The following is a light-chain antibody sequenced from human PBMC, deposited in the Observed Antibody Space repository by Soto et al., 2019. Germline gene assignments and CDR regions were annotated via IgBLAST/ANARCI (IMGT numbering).Light chain of an antibody. Sequence: DIQMTQSPSTLSSSVGERATITCRASQSISSWLAWYQQRPGKAPKLLIYESSNLDIGVPSRFSGSGSGTEFSITISSLQPDDVATYYYQQYSTSSTFGQGTKVEIK. CDR1: QSISSW. J-gene: IGKJ1*01. V-gene: IGKV1-5*03. CDR3: QQYSTSST. CDR2: ESS.